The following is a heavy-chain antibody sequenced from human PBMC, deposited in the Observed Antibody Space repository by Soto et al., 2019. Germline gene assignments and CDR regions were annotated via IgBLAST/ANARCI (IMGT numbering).Heavy chain of an antibody. J-gene: IGHJ1*01. D-gene: IGHD2-15*01. CDR1: GFTFDDYA. Sequence: GGSLRLSCAASGFTFDDYAMHWVRQAPGKGLEWVSGISWNSGSIGYADSVKGRFTISRDNAKNSLYLQMNSLRAEDTALYYCAKGRARSSDIVVVVAAGYFQHWGQGTLVTVSS. CDR3: AKGRARSSDIVVVVAAGYFQH. V-gene: IGHV3-9*01. CDR2: ISWNSGSI.